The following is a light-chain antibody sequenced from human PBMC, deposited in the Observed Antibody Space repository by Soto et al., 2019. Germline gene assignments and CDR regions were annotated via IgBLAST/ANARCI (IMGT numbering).Light chain of an antibody. CDR3: GTWDSSLSVPYV. CDR2: DNN. J-gene: IGLJ1*01. V-gene: IGLV1-51*01. Sequence: QSVLPQPPSVSAAPGQKVTISCSGSSSNIGNNYVSWYQQLPGTAPKLLIYDNNKRPSGIPDRFSGSKSGTSATLCITGLQTGDEADYYCGTWDSSLSVPYVFGTGTKVTVL. CDR1: SSNIGNNY.